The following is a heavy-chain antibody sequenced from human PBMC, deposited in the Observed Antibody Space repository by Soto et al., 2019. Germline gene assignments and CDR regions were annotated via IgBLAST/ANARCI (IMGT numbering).Heavy chain of an antibody. CDR2: IYTSGNT. CDR1: GGSISSYY. V-gene: IGHV4-4*07. D-gene: IGHD2-15*01. CDR3: AREEVGYCSGGRCYYYVMDV. J-gene: IGHJ6*02. Sequence: SETLSLTCTVSGGSISSYYWSWIRQPAGKGLEWIGRIYTSGNTNYNPSLKSRVTMSVDTSKNQFSMKLSSVTAADTAVYYCAREEVGYCSGGRCYYYVMDVCGPGTPVTV.